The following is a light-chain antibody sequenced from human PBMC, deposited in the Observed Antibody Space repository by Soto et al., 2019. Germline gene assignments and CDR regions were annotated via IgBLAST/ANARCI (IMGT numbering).Light chain of an antibody. CDR1: QSVSNNY. V-gene: IGKV3-20*01. CDR2: GAS. Sequence: EIVLTQSPGTLSLSPGERATLSCRASQSVSNNYLAWYQQKPGQAPRLLIYGASSRATGIPDRFSGSGSGTDFTLTISRLEPEDFAVYYCQQYDNSWTCGQGTKVDIK. J-gene: IGKJ1*01. CDR3: QQYDNSWT.